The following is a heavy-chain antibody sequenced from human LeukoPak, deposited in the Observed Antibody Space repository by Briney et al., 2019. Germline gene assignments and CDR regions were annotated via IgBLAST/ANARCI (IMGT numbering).Heavy chain of an antibody. CDR2: IIPIFGTA. CDR3: ARGTPPSILTGPIYYYGMDV. CDR1: GGTFSSYA. D-gene: IGHD3-9*01. Sequence: GASVKVSCKASGGTFSSYAISWVRQAAGQGLEWMGGIIPIFGTANYAQKFQGRVTITADKCTSTAYMELSSLRSEGTAVYYCARGTPPSILTGPIYYYGMDVWGKGSTVTVSS. J-gene: IGHJ6*04. V-gene: IGHV1-69*06.